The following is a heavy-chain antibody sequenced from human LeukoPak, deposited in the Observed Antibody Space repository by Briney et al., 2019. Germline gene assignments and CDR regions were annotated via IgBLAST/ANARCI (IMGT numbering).Heavy chain of an antibody. V-gene: IGHV4-61*02. CDR3: ARVSSGGRNKSFDY. CDR1: GGSISSGSYY. Sequence: TSETLSLTCTVSGGSISSGSYYWSWIRQPAWKGLEWIGRIYTSGSTNYNPSLKSRVTISVDTSKNQFSLKLSSVTAADTAVYYCARVSSGGRNKSFDYWGQGTMVTVSS. J-gene: IGHJ4*02. D-gene: IGHD2-15*01. CDR2: IYTSGST.